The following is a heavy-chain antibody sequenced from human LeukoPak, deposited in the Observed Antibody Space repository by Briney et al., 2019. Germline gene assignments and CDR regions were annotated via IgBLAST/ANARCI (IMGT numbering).Heavy chain of an antibody. CDR3: ASLYVVPAATRGHYYYGMDV. CDR1: GGSFSGYY. V-gene: IGHV4-34*01. CDR2: INQSGST. D-gene: IGHD2-2*01. J-gene: IGHJ6*02. Sequence: TSETLSLTCAVYGGSFSGYYWSWIRQPPGKGLEWIGEINQSGSTNYNPSLKSRVTISVDTSKNQFSLNLSSVTAADTAVYYCASLYVVPAATRGHYYYGMDVWGQGTTVTVSS.